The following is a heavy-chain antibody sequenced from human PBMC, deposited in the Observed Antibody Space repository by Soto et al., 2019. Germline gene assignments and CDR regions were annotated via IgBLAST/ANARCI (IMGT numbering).Heavy chain of an antibody. CDR1: GGSISSGGYY. Sequence: PSETLSLTCTVSGGSISSGGYYWSWIRQHPGKGLEWIGYIYYSGSTYYNPSLKSRVTISVDTSKNQFSLKPSSVTAADTAVYYWARMSVTQNWFDPWGQGPLVTVSS. V-gene: IGHV4-31*03. J-gene: IGHJ5*02. CDR2: IYYSGST. CDR3: ARMSVTQNWFDP. D-gene: IGHD4-17*01.